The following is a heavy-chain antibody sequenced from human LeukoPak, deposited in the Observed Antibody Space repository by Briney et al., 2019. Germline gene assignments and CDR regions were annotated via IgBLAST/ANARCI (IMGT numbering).Heavy chain of an antibody. CDR1: GFTFSSYE. V-gene: IGHV3-48*03. CDR2: ISSSGSTI. Sequence: PGGSLRLSCAASGFTFSSYEMNWVRQAPGKGLEWVSYISSSGSTIYYADSVKGRFTISRDNAKNSLYLQMNSLRAEDTAVYYCAREGSDYDILTGYYRVYFDYWGQGTLVTVSS. D-gene: IGHD3-9*01. J-gene: IGHJ4*02. CDR3: AREGSDYDILTGYYRVYFDY.